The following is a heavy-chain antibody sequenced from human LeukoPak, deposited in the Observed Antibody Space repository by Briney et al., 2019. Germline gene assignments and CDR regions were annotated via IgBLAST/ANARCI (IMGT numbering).Heavy chain of an antibody. D-gene: IGHD3-10*01. V-gene: IGHV1-2*02. CDR3: ARVATRMVRGVPFDY. CDR1: GYTFTGYY. Sequence: ASVKVSCKASGYTFTGYYMHWVRQAPGQGLEWMGWINPNSGGTNYAQKFQGRVTMTRDTSISTAYMELSRLRSDDTAAYYCARVATRMVRGVPFDYWGQGTLVTVSS. CDR2: INPNSGGT. J-gene: IGHJ4*02.